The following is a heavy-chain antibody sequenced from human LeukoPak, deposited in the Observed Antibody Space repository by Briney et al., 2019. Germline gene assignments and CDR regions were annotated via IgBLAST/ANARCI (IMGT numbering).Heavy chain of an antibody. V-gene: IGHV6-1*01. CDR1: GDSVSSDTSA. J-gene: IGHJ4*02. CDR2: TYYRSRWYY. CDR3: ARGGHFEY. Sequence: SETLSLTCAISGDSVSSDTSAWNWFRQPPSRGLEWLGRTYYRSRWYYDYAVSVKSRIAIKPDTSKNQFSLQLNSVTPEDTAVYYCARGGHFEYWGQGTLVTVSS. D-gene: IGHD6-25*01.